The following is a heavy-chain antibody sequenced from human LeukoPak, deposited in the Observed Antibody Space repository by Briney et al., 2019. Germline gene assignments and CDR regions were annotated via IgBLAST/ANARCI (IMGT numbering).Heavy chain of an antibody. V-gene: IGHV3-23*01. CDR1: EFSFSTDV. D-gene: IGHD3-10*01. CDR2: ISGSGGST. CDR3: ARLLKYYYGSGSYSDAFDI. Sequence: PGGSLRLSCAASEFSFSTDVMSWVRQAPGKGLEWVSTISGSGGSTYYADSVKGRFTISRDNSKNTLCLQMNTLRAEDTAVYYCARLLKYYYGSGSYSDAFDIWGQGTVVTVSS. J-gene: IGHJ3*02.